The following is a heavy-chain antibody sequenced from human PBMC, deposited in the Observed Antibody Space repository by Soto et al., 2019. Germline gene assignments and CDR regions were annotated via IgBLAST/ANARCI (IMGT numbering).Heavy chain of an antibody. V-gene: IGHV4-30-4*01. D-gene: IGHD3-3*01. CDR1: GGSISSGEYY. J-gene: IGHJ6*02. CDR2: IYYSGST. CDR3: ARVGEWSHYYYYGMDV. Sequence: SETLSLTCTASGGSISSGEYYWSWIRQPPGKGLEWIGYIYYSGSTYYNPSLKSRVTISVDTSKNQFSLKLSSVTAADTAVYYCARVGEWSHYYYYGMDVWGQGTTVTVSS.